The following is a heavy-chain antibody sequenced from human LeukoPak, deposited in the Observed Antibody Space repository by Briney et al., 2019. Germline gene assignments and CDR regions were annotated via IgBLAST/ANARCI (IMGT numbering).Heavy chain of an antibody. Sequence: SETLSLTCTVSGGSISSSSYYWGWIRQPPGKGLEWTGSIYYSGNTYYNPSLKSRVTISVDTSKNQFSLRLSSVTAADTAVYYCARSGSGLDYWGQGILVTVSS. D-gene: IGHD3-10*01. CDR3: ARSGSGLDY. CDR1: GGSISSSSYY. CDR2: IYYSGNT. J-gene: IGHJ4*02. V-gene: IGHV4-39*07.